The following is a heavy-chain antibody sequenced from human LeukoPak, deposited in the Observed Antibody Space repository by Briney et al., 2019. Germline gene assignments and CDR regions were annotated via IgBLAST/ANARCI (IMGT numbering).Heavy chain of an antibody. Sequence: GRSLRLSCAASGFSFRSYGMHWVRQAPGKGLEWVAIISYDGSNKYYADSVKGRFTISRDNSKNTLYLQMNSLRAEDTAVYYCAKEEYISSWYPSDYWGQGTLVTVSS. CDR3: AKEEYISSWYPSDY. J-gene: IGHJ4*02. V-gene: IGHV3-30*18. D-gene: IGHD6-13*01. CDR2: ISYDGSNK. CDR1: GFSFRSYG.